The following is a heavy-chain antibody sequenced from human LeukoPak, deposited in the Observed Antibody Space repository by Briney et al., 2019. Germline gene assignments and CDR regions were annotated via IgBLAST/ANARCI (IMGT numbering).Heavy chain of an antibody. CDR2: MNPNSGNT. Sequence: ASVKVSCKASGYTFTSYDINWVRQATGQGLEWMGWMNPNSGNTGYAQKFQGRVTMTRNTSISTAYMELSSLRSEDTAVYYCATATYYYGSGSSTRSYYYYYHMDVWGKGTTVTISS. V-gene: IGHV1-8*01. CDR3: ATATYYYGSGSSTRSYYYYYHMDV. D-gene: IGHD3-10*01. CDR1: GYTFTSYD. J-gene: IGHJ6*03.